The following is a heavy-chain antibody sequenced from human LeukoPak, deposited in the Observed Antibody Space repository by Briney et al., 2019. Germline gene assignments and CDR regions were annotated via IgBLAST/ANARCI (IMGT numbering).Heavy chain of an antibody. V-gene: IGHV4-39*02. J-gene: IGHJ4*02. CDR2: VYYGRSP. D-gene: IGHD3-16*02. CDR1: GDSISRSTYY. CDR3: ARGDYDYVWGSYRSPRLDY. Sequence: SETLSLTCTVSGDSISRSTYYWAWIRQPPGKGLEWIGSVYYGRSPYFNPSLESRATISVDTSKNHFSLKMSSVTAADTAVYYCARGDYDYVWGSYRSPRLDYWGQGTLVTVSS.